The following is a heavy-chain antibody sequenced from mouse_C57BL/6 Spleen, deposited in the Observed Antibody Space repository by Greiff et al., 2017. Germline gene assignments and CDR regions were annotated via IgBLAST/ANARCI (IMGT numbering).Heavy chain of an antibody. Sequence: EVQLQQSGAELVRPGASVKLSCTASGFNIKDDYMHWVKQRPEQGLEWIGWIDPENGDTEYASKFQGKATITADTSSNTAYLQLSSLTSEDTAVYYCTTGITTVVATDAMDYWGQGTSVTGSS. J-gene: IGHJ4*01. D-gene: IGHD1-1*01. CDR2: IDPENGDT. CDR3: TTGITTVVATDAMDY. CDR1: GFNIKDDY. V-gene: IGHV14-4*01.